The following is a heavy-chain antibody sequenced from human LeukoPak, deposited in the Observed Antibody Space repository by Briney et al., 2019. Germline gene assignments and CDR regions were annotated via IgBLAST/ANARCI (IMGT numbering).Heavy chain of an antibody. CDR2: IWYDGSNK. D-gene: IGHD3-16*01. CDR1: GFTFSSYG. V-gene: IGHV3-33*01. CDR3: ARGPRGVGEMKTYYFDQ. Sequence: PGRSLRLSCAASGFTFSSYGMHWVRQAPGKGLEWVAVIWYDGSNKFYADSVKGRFTISRDNSKNTLYLQMNNLRAEGTAVYYCARGPRGVGEMKTYYFDQWGQGTLVTVSS. J-gene: IGHJ4*02.